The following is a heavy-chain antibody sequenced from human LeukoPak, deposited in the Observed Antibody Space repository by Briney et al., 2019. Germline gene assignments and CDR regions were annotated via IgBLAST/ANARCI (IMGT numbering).Heavy chain of an antibody. J-gene: IGHJ4*02. V-gene: IGHV3-48*01. CDR1: RFTFSSYS. Sequence: GSLRLSCAASRFTFSSYSMNWVRPAPGKGLEWVSFISSSSSTIYYADSVKGRFTISRDNAKNSLYLQMNSLRAEDTAVYYCARGISELDYWGQGTLVTVSS. CDR2: ISSSSSTI. D-gene: IGHD3-3*02. CDR3: ARGISELDY.